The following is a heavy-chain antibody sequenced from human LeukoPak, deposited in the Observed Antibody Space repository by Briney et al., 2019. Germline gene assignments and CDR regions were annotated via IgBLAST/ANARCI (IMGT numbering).Heavy chain of an antibody. CDR2: IKSKTDGGTT. D-gene: IGHD6-6*01. CDR3: ARWLGHSSSSFYYFDY. Sequence: GGSLRLSCAASGFTFSNAWMSWVRQAPGKGLEWVGRIKSKTDGGTTDYAAPVKGRFTISRDDSKNTLYLQMNSLKTEDTAVYYCARWLGHSSSSFYYFDYWGQGTLVTVSS. V-gene: IGHV3-15*01. CDR1: GFTFSNAW. J-gene: IGHJ4*02.